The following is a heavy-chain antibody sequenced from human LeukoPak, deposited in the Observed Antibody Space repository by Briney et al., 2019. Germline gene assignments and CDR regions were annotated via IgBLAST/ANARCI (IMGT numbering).Heavy chain of an antibody. D-gene: IGHD6-19*01. CDR2: IFSSGST. CDR3: ARDWGYSSGWSDGLDI. V-gene: IGHV4-59*01. Sequence: SETLSLTCTVYGGSIGRYYWNWIRQSPGQGLEWVGYIFSSGSTNYNPSLLSRVTISLDTSRNQFSLKLSSVAAADTAVYYCARDWGYSSGWSDGLDIWGQGTMVTVSS. J-gene: IGHJ3*02. CDR1: GGSIGRYY.